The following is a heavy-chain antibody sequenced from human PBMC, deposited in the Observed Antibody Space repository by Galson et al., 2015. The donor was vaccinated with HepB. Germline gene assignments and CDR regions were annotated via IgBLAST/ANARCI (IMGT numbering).Heavy chain of an antibody. D-gene: IGHD2-2*01. CDR2: IKQDGGEK. CDR1: GFTFSSYW. V-gene: IGHV3-7*03. Sequence: SLRLSCAASGFTFSSYWMGWVRQAPGKGLEWLANIKQDGGEKYYVDSVKGRFTISRDNAKRSLFLQLNSLRAEDTAVYYCAGYCSGTSCYYADNWGQGTPVTVSS. CDR3: AGYCSGTSCYYADN. J-gene: IGHJ4*02.